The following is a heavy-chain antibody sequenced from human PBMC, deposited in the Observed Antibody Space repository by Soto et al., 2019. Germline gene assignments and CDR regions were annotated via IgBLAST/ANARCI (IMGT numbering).Heavy chain of an antibody. CDR1: GYTLNTYY. V-gene: IGHV1-46*02. Sequence: QVQLVQSGAEVKKPGASVKVSCKPSGYTLNTYYLHWVRQAPGQGLEWMGIIHPSGGGSTYAQKCLGRVAMTSDTSTVTVFMGLSSLSSAATAVYYCARGGHIAVVTASFDYWGQGTLVTVSS. CDR3: ARGGHIAVVTASFDY. CDR2: IHPSGGGS. D-gene: IGHD2-21*02. J-gene: IGHJ4*02.